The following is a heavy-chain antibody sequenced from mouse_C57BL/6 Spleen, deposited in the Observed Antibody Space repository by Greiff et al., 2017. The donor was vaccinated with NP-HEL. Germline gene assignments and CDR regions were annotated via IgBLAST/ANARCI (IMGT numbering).Heavy chain of an antibody. J-gene: IGHJ3*01. CDR2: ISYDGSN. V-gene: IGHV3-6*01. Sequence: DVKLLESGPGLVKPSQSLSLTCSVTGYSITSGYYWNWIRQFPGNKLEWMGYISYDGSNNYNPSLKNRISITRDTSKNQFFLKLNSVTTEDTATYYCARDLFAYWGQGTLVTVSA. CDR3: ARDLFAY. CDR1: GYSITSGYY.